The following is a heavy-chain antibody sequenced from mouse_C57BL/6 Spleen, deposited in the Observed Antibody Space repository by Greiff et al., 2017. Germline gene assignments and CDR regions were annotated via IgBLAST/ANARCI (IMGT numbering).Heavy chain of an antibody. D-gene: IGHD2-3*01. CDR3: ASAYDGYYGALPY. J-gene: IGHJ3*01. Sequence: EVKLVESGGGLVKPGGSLKLSCAASGFTFSDYGMHWVRQAPEKGLEWVAYISSGSSTIYYADTVKGRFTISRDNAKNTLFLQMTSLRSEDTAMYYCASAYDGYYGALPYWGQGTLVTVSA. V-gene: IGHV5-17*01. CDR2: ISSGSSTI. CDR1: GFTFSDYG.